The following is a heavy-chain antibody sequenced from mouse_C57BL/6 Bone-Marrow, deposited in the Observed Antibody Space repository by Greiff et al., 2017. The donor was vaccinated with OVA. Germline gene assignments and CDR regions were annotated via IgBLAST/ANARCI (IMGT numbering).Heavy chain of an antibody. V-gene: IGHV5-4*01. D-gene: IGHD4-1*01. Sequence: EVQVVESGGGLVKPGGSLKLSCAASGFTFSSYAMSWVRQTPEKRLEWVATISDGGSYTYYPDNVKGRFTISRDNAKNNLYLQMSHLKSEDTAMYYCARVWDWFAYWGQGTLVTVSA. CDR1: GFTFSSYA. CDR2: ISDGGSYT. CDR3: ARVWDWFAY. J-gene: IGHJ3*01.